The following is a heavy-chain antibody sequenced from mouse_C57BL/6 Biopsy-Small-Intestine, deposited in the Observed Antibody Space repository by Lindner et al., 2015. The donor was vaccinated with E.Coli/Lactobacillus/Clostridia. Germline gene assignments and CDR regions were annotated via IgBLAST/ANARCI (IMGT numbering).Heavy chain of an antibody. D-gene: IGHD4-1*01. CDR3: TRRELGDYYAMDN. CDR2: IDPGSGDT. J-gene: IGHJ4*01. Sequence: VQLQESGPELVKPGASVKISCKASGYSFTAYNMKWVKQSPEKSLEWIGEIDPGSGDTSYSQKFGARATLTVDKSSGTAYMQLSSLTYEDSAVYYCTRRELGDYYAMDNWGQGTSVTVSS. V-gene: IGHV1-42*01. CDR1: GYSFTAYN.